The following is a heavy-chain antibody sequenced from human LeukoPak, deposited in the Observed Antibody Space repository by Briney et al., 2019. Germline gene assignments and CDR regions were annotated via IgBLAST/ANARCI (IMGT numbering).Heavy chain of an antibody. Sequence: PSETLSLTCAVSGYSLSSGYYWGWIRQPPGKGLEWIGSIYHSGSTYYNPSLKSRVTISVDTSKNQFSLKLSSVTAADTAVYYCARLDVVVVPANPKTSFDYWGQGTLVTVSS. D-gene: IGHD2-2*01. J-gene: IGHJ4*02. CDR3: ARLDVVVVPANPKTSFDY. CDR2: IYHSGST. V-gene: IGHV4-38-2*01. CDR1: GYSLSSGYY.